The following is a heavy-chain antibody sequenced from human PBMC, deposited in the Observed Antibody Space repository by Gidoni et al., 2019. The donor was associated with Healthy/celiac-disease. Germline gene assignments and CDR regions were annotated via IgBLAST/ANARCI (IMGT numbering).Heavy chain of an antibody. J-gene: IGHJ6*02. Sequence: QVQLVQSGAEVKKPGSSVKVSCKASGGTFSSYAISWVRQAPGQGLEWMGGIIPIFGTANYEQKFQGRVTITADKSTSTAYMELSSLRSEDTAVYYCARAIVVVPAAMGGMDVWGQGTTVTVSS. CDR1: GGTFSSYA. CDR2: IIPIFGTA. CDR3: ARAIVVVPAAMGGMDV. D-gene: IGHD2-2*01. V-gene: IGHV1-69*06.